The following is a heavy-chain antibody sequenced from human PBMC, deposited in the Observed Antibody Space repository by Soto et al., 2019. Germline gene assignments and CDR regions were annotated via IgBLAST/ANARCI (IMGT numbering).Heavy chain of an antibody. J-gene: IGHJ4*02. D-gene: IGHD2-8*01. Sequence: SQPLSLPCSVSGASIRSPSSGDWRRWVRQPPGKGLEWIGEIYHSGSTNYNPSLKSRVTMSVDKSQNQLSLRLSSVPAVDTAVYYGAKMVGPALVDHWGRGTLVTVS. CDR1: GASIRSPSSGDW. V-gene: IGHV4-4*02. CDR3: AKMVGPALVDH. CDR2: IYHSGST.